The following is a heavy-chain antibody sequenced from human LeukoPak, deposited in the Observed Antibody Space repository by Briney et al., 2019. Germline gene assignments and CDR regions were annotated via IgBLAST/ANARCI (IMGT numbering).Heavy chain of an antibody. D-gene: IGHD7-27*01. V-gene: IGHV2-70*11. J-gene: IGHJ2*01. CDR2: IDWDDDK. CDR1: GFSLSTSGMC. Sequence: SGPALVKPTQTLTLTCTFSGFSLSTSGMCVSWIRQPPGKALEWLARIDWDDDKYYSTSLKTRLTISKDTSKNQVVLTMTNMDPVDTATYYCAHKKLGEWYFDLWGRGTLVTVSS. CDR3: AHKKLGEWYFDL.